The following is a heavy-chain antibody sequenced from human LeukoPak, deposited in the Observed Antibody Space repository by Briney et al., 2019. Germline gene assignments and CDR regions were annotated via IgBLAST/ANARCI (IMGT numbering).Heavy chain of an antibody. CDR1: GYTFTAYY. CDR2: INCGSGDT. CDR3: VREARATADT. Sequence: GASVKVACKAAGYTFTAYYMHWVRQAAGQGLEWMGWINCGSGDTNYAQKFQGRVTVTRDTSITTTYMEVTHLNSDDTALYYCVREARATADTWGQGTQVTVSS. D-gene: IGHD1-26*01. J-gene: IGHJ5*02. V-gene: IGHV1-2*02.